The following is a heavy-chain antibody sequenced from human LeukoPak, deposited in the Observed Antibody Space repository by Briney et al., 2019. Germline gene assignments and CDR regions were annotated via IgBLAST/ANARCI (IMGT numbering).Heavy chain of an antibody. Sequence: KPSETLSLTCAVYGGPFSGYYWSWIRQPPGKGLEWIGEINHSGSTNYNPSLKSRVTISVDTSKNQFSLKLSSVTAADTAVYYCARGQSGPPRYSSSWRAYYGMDVWGQGTTVTVSS. D-gene: IGHD6-13*01. CDR3: ARGQSGPPRYSSSWRAYYGMDV. CDR2: INHSGST. V-gene: IGHV4-34*01. J-gene: IGHJ6*02. CDR1: GGPFSGYY.